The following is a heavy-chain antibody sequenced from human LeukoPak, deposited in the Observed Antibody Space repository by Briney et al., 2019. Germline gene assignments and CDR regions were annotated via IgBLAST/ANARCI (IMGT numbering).Heavy chain of an antibody. V-gene: IGHV3-30*18. D-gene: IGHD6-19*01. J-gene: IGHJ4*02. CDR2: ISYDGSNK. Sequence: GGSLRLSCAASGFTLSSYGMHWVRQAPGKGLEWVAVISYDGSNKYYADSVKGRFTISRDNSKNTLYLQMNSLRAEDTAVYYCANGGSSAWYVPDGDYWGQGTLVTVSS. CDR1: GFTLSSYG. CDR3: ANGGSSAWYVPDGDY.